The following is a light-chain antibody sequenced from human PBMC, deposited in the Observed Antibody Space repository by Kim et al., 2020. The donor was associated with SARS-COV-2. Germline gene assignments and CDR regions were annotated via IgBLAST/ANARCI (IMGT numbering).Light chain of an antibody. J-gene: IGKJ2*01. CDR3: HQYARSPPST. CDR2: GVS. Sequence: EIVLTQSPGILSLSPGERATLSCRASESFTNNFLAWYQHKPGQAPRLLIYGVSNRATGIPDRFSGSGSGTDYTLTITRLEPEDFALYYCHQYARSPPSTFGQGTKLEI. V-gene: IGKV3-20*01. CDR1: ESFTNNF.